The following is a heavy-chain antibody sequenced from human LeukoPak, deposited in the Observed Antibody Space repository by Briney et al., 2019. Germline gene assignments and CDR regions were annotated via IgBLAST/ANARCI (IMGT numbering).Heavy chain of an antibody. J-gene: IGHJ4*02. CDR1: GFTFSSYA. CDR3: AKDIYDSSGFDY. D-gene: IGHD3-22*01. V-gene: IGHV3-23*01. Sequence: PGGSLRLSCAGSGFTFSSYAMSWVRQAPGKGLEWVSAISGSGGSTYYADSVNGRFTISRDNSKNTLYLQMNSLRAEDTAVYYCAKDIYDSSGFDYWGQGTLVTVSS. CDR2: ISGSGGST.